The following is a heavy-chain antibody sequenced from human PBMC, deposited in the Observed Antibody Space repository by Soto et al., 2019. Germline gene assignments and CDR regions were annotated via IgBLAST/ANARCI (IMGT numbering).Heavy chain of an antibody. Sequence: ASETLSLTCTVSGGSISSYYWSWIRQPAGKGLEWIGRIYTSGSTNYNPSLKSRVTMSVDTSKNQFSLKLRSVTAADTAVYYCARDRGEEYSSSWYMSPREYVFDIRGQGTMVTVS. J-gene: IGHJ3*02. CDR2: IYTSGST. V-gene: IGHV4-4*07. D-gene: IGHD6-13*01. CDR1: GGSISSYY. CDR3: ARDRGEEYSSSWYMSPREYVFDI.